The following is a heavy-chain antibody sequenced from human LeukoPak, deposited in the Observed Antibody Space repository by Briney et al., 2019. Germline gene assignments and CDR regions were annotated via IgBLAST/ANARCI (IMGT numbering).Heavy chain of an antibody. D-gene: IGHD6-19*01. Sequence: PSETLSLTCTVSGGSINNYYWGWIRQPPGKGLEWIGSIYYSGSTYYNPSLKSRVTISVDTSKNQFSLKLSSVTAADTAVYYCARDRDSSGWYPLDYWGQGTLVTVSS. CDR3: ARDRDSSGWYPLDY. CDR1: GGSINNYY. V-gene: IGHV4-39*07. J-gene: IGHJ4*02. CDR2: IYYSGST.